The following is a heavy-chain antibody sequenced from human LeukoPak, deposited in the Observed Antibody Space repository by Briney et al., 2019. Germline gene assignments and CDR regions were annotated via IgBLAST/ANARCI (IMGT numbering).Heavy chain of an antibody. Sequence: SETLSLTCTVSGGSMTNNTFYWGGIRQPPGQGLEWIGSIYDTGPTYYNPSLKSRVTISVDTSKNQFYLRLSSVTAADTAVYYCARVLIWFGQLQNWFDPWGPGTLVTVSS. D-gene: IGHD3-10*01. J-gene: IGHJ5*02. V-gene: IGHV4-39*07. CDR3: ARVLIWFGQLQNWFDP. CDR1: GGSMTNNTFY. CDR2: IYDTGPT.